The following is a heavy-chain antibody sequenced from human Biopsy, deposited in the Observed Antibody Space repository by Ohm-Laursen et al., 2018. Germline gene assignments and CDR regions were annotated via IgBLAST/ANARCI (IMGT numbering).Heavy chain of an antibody. CDR3: ARAKLEPVYYYYGMDV. J-gene: IGHJ6*02. V-gene: IGHV1-18*01. D-gene: IGHD1-1*01. Sequence: ASVKVSCKTSGYTFTSYGISWVRQAPGQGLEWMGWINTENGNTIYAQNLQGRVTMTADTSTSTAYMEVTSPRSDDTAVYYCARAKLEPVYYYYGMDVWGQGTTVTVSS. CDR1: GYTFTSYG. CDR2: INTENGNT.